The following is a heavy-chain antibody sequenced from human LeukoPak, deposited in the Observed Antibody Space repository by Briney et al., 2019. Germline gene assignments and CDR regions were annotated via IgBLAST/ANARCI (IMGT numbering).Heavy chain of an antibody. V-gene: IGHV4-30-2*01. CDR3: ARGVPRNWHFDL. J-gene: IGHJ2*01. CDR1: GGSISSGGYS. CDR2: IYHSGST. D-gene: IGHD3-10*01. Sequence: SETLSLTCAVSGGSISSGGYSWSWIRQPPGRGLEWIGYIYHSGSTYYNPSLKSRVTISVDRSKNQFSLKLSSVTAADTAVYYCARGVPRNWHFDLWGRGTLVTVSS.